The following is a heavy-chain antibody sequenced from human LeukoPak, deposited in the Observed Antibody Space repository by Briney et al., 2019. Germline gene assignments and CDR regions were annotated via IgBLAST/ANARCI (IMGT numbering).Heavy chain of an antibody. D-gene: IGHD2-21*02. CDR1: GGTFSSYA. CDR2: ISAYNGNT. Sequence: VASVKVSCKASGGTFSSYAISWVRQAPGQGLEWMGWISAYNGNTNYAQKLQGRVTMTTGTSTSTAYMELRSLRSDDTAVYYCARVSHVVVTAIDYWGQGTLVTVSS. J-gene: IGHJ4*02. V-gene: IGHV1-18*01. CDR3: ARVSHVVVTAIDY.